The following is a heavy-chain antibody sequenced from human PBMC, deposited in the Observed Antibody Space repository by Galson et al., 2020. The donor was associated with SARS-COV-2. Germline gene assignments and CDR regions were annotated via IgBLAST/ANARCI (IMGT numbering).Heavy chain of an antibody. D-gene: IGHD1-26*01. CDR3: AKEVRAIKDLVY. CDR1: GFTFSSYS. CDR2: ISSSSNYI. Sequence: GGSLRLSCAASGFTFSSYSMNWVRQAPGKGLEWVASISSSSNYIFHADSVKGRFTISRDNAKNSLYLQMNSLRVEDTAVYYCAKEVRAIKDLVYWGQGTLVTVSS. V-gene: IGHV3-21*01. J-gene: IGHJ4*02.